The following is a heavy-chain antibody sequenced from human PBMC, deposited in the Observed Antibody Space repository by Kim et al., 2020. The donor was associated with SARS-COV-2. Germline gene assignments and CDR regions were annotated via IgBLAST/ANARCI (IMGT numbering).Heavy chain of an antibody. J-gene: IGHJ2*01. Sequence: SETLSLTCTVSGGSISSYYWSWIRQPPGKGLEWIGYIYYSGSTNYNPSLKSRGTISVDTSKNQFSLKLSSVTAADTALYYCARRTVRYYYDSSGYQAEWYFDLWSRGTLVTVSS. CDR3: ARRTVRYYYDSSGYQAEWYFDL. D-gene: IGHD3-22*01. V-gene: IGHV4-59*08. CDR1: GGSISSYY. CDR2: IYYSGST.